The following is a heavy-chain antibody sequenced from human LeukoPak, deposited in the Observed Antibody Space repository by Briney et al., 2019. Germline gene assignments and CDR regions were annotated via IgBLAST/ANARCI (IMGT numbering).Heavy chain of an antibody. V-gene: IGHV4-38-2*02. CDR3: ARDLYSSGWGYFDY. Sequence: SDTLSLTCTISGYSISSGYYWGWIRQPPGKGLEWIGSIYHSGSTYYNPSLKSRVTISLDTSENQFSLKLSSVTAADTAVYYCARDLYSSGWGYFDYWGQGTLVTVSS. CDR2: IYHSGST. D-gene: IGHD6-19*01. CDR1: GYSISSGYY. J-gene: IGHJ4*02.